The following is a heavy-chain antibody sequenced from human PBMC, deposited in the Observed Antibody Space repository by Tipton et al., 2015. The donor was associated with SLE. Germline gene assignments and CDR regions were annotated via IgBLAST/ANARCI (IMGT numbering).Heavy chain of an antibody. J-gene: IGHJ3*02. CDR1: GGSISRYY. CDR2: IYYSGST. Sequence: TLSLTCTVSGGSISRYYWSWIRQPPGKGLEWIGYIYYSGSTNYNPSLKSRVTISVDTSKNQFSLKLSSVTAADTAVYYCATGDGNDAFDIWGQGTMVTVSS. CDR3: ATGDGNDAFDI. V-gene: IGHV4-59*01. D-gene: IGHD3-10*01.